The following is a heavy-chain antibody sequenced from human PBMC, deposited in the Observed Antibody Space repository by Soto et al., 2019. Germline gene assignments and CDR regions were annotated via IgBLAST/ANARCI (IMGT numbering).Heavy chain of an antibody. CDR2: ISSSSSYI. CDR1: GFTFSSYS. D-gene: IGHD6-6*01. CDR3: AREVYSSSSGGYFDC. V-gene: IGHV3-21*01. Sequence: PGGSLRLSCAASGFTFSSYSMNWVRQAPGKGLEWVSSISSSSSYIYYADSVKGRFTISRDNSKNSLYLQMNSLRAEDTAVYYCAREVYSSSSGGYFDCWGQGTLVTVSS. J-gene: IGHJ4*02.